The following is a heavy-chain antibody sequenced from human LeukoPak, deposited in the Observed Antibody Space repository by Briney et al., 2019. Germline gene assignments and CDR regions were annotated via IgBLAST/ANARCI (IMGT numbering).Heavy chain of an antibody. CDR1: GGSISSYY. Sequence: PSETLSLTCTVSGGSISSYYWSWIRQPPGKGLEWIGYIYYSGSTNYNPSLKSRVTISVDTSKNQFSLKLSSVTAADTAVYYCARDKSLLWFGDFDYWGQGTLVTVSS. CDR2: IYYSGST. J-gene: IGHJ4*02. D-gene: IGHD3-10*01. CDR3: ARDKSLLWFGDFDY. V-gene: IGHV4-59*01.